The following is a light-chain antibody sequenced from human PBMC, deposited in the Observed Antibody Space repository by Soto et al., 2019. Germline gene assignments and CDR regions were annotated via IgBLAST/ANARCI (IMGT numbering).Light chain of an antibody. Sequence: DVVMTQSALSLPVTLGQTASISCSSIHGLVYRDGNTYLNWFHQRPGQSPRRLIYKVSHRDWGVPDRFSGSGSGTEFALKISRVEAEDVGVYYCMQGTLWPTTFGQGTRVEIK. CDR3: MQGTLWPTT. V-gene: IGKV2-30*01. CDR1: HGLVYRDGNTY. CDR2: KVS. J-gene: IGKJ5*01.